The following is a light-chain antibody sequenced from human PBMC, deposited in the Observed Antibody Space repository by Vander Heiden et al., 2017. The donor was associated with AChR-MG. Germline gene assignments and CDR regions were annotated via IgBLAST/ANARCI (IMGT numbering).Light chain of an antibody. Sequence: DIQMIQAPSSLSASVGDRVTITCRASQGIRKDLGWYQHKPGKAPKRLIYGASGLQSGVPSRFSGSGSGTEFTLTISSLQPEDFATYYCRQHNSYPWTFGQGTKVEIK. CDR2: GAS. V-gene: IGKV1-17*01. CDR1: QGIRKD. J-gene: IGKJ1*01. CDR3: RQHNSYPWT.